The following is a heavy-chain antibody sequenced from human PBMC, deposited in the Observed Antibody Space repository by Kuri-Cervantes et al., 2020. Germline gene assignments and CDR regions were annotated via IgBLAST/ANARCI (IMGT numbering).Heavy chain of an antibody. V-gene: IGHV3-9*01. Sequence: GGSLRLSCAASGFSFDDYGMHWVRQAPGKGLEWVSGISWNSGSIGYADSVKGRFTISRDNAKNSLYLQMNSLRAEDTAVYYCAKDPEDYYDSSGYYTYFDYWGQGTLVTVSS. CDR1: GFSFDDYG. CDR2: ISWNSGSI. D-gene: IGHD3-22*01. CDR3: AKDPEDYYDSSGYYTYFDY. J-gene: IGHJ4*02.